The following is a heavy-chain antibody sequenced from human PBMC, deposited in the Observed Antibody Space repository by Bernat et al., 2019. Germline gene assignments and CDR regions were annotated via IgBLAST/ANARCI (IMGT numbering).Heavy chain of an antibody. D-gene: IGHD5-18*01. CDR1: GFTFSSYG. V-gene: IGHV3-33*01. J-gene: IGHJ4*02. CDR2: IWYDGSNK. CDR3: ARDGGYSYGTEFSDY. Sequence: VQLVESGGGLVKPGRSLRLSCAASGFTFSSYGMHWVRQAPGKGLEWVAVIWYDGSNKYYADSVKGRFTISRDNSKNTLYLQMNSLRAEDTAVYYCARDGGYSYGTEFSDYWGQGTLVTVSS.